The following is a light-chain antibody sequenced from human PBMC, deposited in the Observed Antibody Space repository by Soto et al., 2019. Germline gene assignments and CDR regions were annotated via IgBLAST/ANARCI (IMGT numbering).Light chain of an antibody. J-gene: IGKJ3*01. Sequence: DIQMTQSPSSLSASVGDRVTITCRASQSISSYLNWYQQKPGKSPKLLIYAASSLQSGVPSRFSGSGSGTDFTLTTSSLQPNDFATYYCQQSYSTPRAFGPGTKVDIK. CDR1: QSISSY. CDR2: AAS. CDR3: QQSYSTPRA. V-gene: IGKV1-39*01.